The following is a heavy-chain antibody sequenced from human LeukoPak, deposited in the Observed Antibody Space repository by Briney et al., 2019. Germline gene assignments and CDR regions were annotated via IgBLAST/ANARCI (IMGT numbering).Heavy chain of an antibody. CDR3: VGEDYNILTGPGQGAFDV. CDR1: GFTFSSYE. J-gene: IGHJ3*01. D-gene: IGHD3-9*01. CDR2: ISSSGSTI. V-gene: IGHV3-48*03. Sequence: GGSLRLSCAASGFTFSSYEMNWVRQAPGKGLEWVSYISSSGSTIYYADSVKGRFTISRDNAKNSLYLQMNSLRVEDTAVYYCVGEDYNILTGPGQGAFDVWGLGTLVTVSS.